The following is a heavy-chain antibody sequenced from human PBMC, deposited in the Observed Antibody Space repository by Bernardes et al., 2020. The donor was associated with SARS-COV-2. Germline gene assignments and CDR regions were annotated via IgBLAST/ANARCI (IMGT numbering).Heavy chain of an antibody. V-gene: IGHV3-30*18. D-gene: IGHD3-3*01. J-gene: IGHJ6*02. CDR1: GFTFSSYG. Sequence: GGSLRLSCAASGFTFSSYGMHWVRQAPGKGLEWVAVISYDGRNKYYADSVKGRFTISRDNSKNTLYLQMNSLRAEDTAVYYCAKDLRPNLGPYYDFWSGYTYYYYGMDVWGQGTTVTVSS. CDR3: AKDLRPNLGPYYDFWSGYTYYYYGMDV. CDR2: ISYDGRNK.